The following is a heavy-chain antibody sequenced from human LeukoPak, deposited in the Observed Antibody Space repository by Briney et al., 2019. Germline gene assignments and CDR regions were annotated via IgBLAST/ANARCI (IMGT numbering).Heavy chain of an antibody. Sequence: GGTLSLSCAASGFTFSSYWMSWVRQAPGKGLEWVANIKKDGSDKYYVDSVKGRFTISRDNAKTSLYLQMNSLRAEDTAVYYCARHLSGVTGYTYGRGIDYWGQGTLVTVSS. D-gene: IGHD5-18*01. V-gene: IGHV3-7*01. CDR2: IKKDGSDK. CDR3: ARHLSGVTGYTYGRGIDY. CDR1: GFTFSSYW. J-gene: IGHJ4*02.